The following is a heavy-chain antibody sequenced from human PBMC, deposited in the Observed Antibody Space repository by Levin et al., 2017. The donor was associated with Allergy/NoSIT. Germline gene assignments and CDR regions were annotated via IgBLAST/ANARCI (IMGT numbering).Heavy chain of an antibody. D-gene: IGHD1-14*01. Sequence: ASETLSLTCTVSGTSISTYYWSWIRQPPGKGLEWIGYVYPSGSTEYNPSLKSRVTISLDTSKNQISLKLTSVTPADTAVYYCAKEPEFSGWMDPWGQGTLVTVSS. CDR2: VYPSGST. CDR1: GTSISTYY. J-gene: IGHJ5*02. V-gene: IGHV4-59*03. CDR3: AKEPEFSGWMDP.